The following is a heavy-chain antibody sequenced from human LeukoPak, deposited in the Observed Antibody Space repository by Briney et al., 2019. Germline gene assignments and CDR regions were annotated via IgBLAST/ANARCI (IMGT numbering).Heavy chain of an antibody. Sequence: PGGSLRLSCAASGFTFRTYWMSWIRQAPGKEPEWVADINQDGSEEYYLQSVRGRFTVSRDNAQNAVFLQMNSLRAEDTAVYYCARDRTYSFDYWGQGTLVTVSS. J-gene: IGHJ4*02. V-gene: IGHV3-7*01. CDR1: GFTFRTYW. CDR3: ARDRTYSFDY. CDR2: INQDGSEE.